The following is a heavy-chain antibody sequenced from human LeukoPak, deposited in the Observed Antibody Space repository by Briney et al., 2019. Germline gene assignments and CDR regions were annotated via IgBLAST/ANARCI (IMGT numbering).Heavy chain of an antibody. CDR2: ISYSGST. CDR1: GGSFSRSSYY. J-gene: IGHJ5*02. D-gene: IGHD3-22*01. CDR3: ARRHSDSSGFYTA. V-gene: IGHV4-39*01. Sequence: PSETLSLTRSVSGGSFSRSSYYWDWIRQPPGKGLEWIGSISYSGSTYYNPSLKSRVTISIDTSKNQFSLNLNSVTATDTAVYYCARRHSDSSGFYTAWGQGTLVTVSS.